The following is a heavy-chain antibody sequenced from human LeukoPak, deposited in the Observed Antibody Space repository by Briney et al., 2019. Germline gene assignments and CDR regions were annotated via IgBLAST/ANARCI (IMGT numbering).Heavy chain of an antibody. J-gene: IGHJ4*02. CDR1: GFTFSSYW. CDR3: ARTVPGYFFDS. Sequence: GGSLRLSCAASGFTFSSYWTHWVRQAPGMGLVWVSRINTDGSSTTYADSVKGRFTISRDSAKNTLYLQMNSLRAEDTAVYYCARTVPGYFFDSWGQGTLVTVSS. V-gene: IGHV3-74*01. D-gene: IGHD3-10*01. CDR2: INTDGSST.